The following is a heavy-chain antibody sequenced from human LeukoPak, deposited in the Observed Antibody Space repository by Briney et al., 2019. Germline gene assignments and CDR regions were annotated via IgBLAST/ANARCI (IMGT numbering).Heavy chain of an antibody. Sequence: GGSLRLSCAASGFTFSSYSMNWVRQAPGKGLEWVSSISSSSSYIYYADSVKGRFTISRDNAKNSLYLQMNSLRAEDTAAYYCASDRQWLVRGENYWGQGTLVTVSS. V-gene: IGHV3-21*01. CDR1: GFTFSSYS. CDR2: ISSSSSYI. J-gene: IGHJ4*02. CDR3: ASDRQWLVRGENY. D-gene: IGHD6-19*01.